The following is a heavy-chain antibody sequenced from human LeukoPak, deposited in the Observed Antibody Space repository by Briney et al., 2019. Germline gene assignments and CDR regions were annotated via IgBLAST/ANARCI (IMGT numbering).Heavy chain of an antibody. CDR2: ISGSGGST. V-gene: IGHV3-23*01. D-gene: IGHD3-22*01. Sequence: GGSLRLSCAASGSTFSSYAMSWVRQAPGKGLEWVSAISGSGGSTYYADSVKGRFTISRDNSKNTLYLQMNSLRAEDTAVYYCAKRPRITMIVVVTDFDYWGQGTPVTVSS. CDR3: AKRPRITMIVVVTDFDY. J-gene: IGHJ4*02. CDR1: GSTFSSYA.